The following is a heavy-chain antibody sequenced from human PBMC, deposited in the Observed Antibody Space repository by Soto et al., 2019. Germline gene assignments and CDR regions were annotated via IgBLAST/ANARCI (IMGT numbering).Heavy chain of an antibody. J-gene: IGHJ4*02. V-gene: IGHV2-5*02. Sequence: QITLKESGPTVVKPTETLTLTCTFSGFSLTTSGVGVGWVRQSPGKAPGWLGFIYWDDDRRYRTSLKSRLTITKDTSKNQVVLTMANVDPADTATYYCAHRVLRTVFGLVTTTAIYFDFWGQGTPVVVSS. CDR3: AHRVLRTVFGLVTTTAIYFDF. CDR2: IYWDDDR. CDR1: GFSLTTSGVG. D-gene: IGHD3-3*01.